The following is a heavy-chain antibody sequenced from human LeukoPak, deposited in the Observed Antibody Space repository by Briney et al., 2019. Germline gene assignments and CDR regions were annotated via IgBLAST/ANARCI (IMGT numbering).Heavy chain of an antibody. J-gene: IGHJ4*02. CDR2: INTDGSST. D-gene: IGHD6-13*01. CDR3: ARGRITSSWYYFDY. Sequence: GGSLRLSCAASGFTFSGYWMHWVRQAPGKGLVWVSRINTDGSSTTYADSVKGRFTISRDNAKNTLYLRMNSLRVEDTAVYYCARGRITSSWYYFDYWGQGTPVTVSS. V-gene: IGHV3-74*01. CDR1: GFTFSGYW.